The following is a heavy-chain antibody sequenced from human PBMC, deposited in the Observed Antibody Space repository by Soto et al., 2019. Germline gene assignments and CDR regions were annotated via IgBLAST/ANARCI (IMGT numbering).Heavy chain of an antibody. CDR1: GDSISDYY. Sequence: QVQLQESGPGLVRPSGTLSLTCTVSGDSISDYYWNWIRQPPGKGLEWIGYSHYSGSTSYNSSLKSRVTMSVDASKNQFSLKLSSQTAADTAVYYCARGRSSILWGQGTLVTVSS. J-gene: IGHJ4*02. CDR3: ARGRSSIL. CDR2: SHYSGST. D-gene: IGHD6-6*01. V-gene: IGHV4-59*01.